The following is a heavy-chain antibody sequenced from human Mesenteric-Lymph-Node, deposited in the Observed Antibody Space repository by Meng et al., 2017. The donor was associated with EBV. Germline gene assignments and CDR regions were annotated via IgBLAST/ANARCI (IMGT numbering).Heavy chain of an antibody. Sequence: QVQLVESGGGLVRPGGSLTLSCAASGFTFSDYYMSWMRQAPGKGLEWVSYIGATGTAIYYADSVKGRFTISRDNAKNSLYLQMDNLRADDTAVYYCARGAKPYDYDSSGYYWGQGSLVTVS. J-gene: IGHJ4*02. CDR2: IGATGTAI. CDR3: ARGAKPYDYDSSGYY. V-gene: IGHV3-11*01. CDR1: GFTFSDYY. D-gene: IGHD3-22*01.